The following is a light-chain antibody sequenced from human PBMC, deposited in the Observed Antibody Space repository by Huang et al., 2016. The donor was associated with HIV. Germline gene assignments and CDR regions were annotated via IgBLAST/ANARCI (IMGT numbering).Light chain of an antibody. CDR2: GAS. CDR1: QSVSSSY. CDR3: QQYGNSPPDT. J-gene: IGKJ2*01. Sequence: EIVLTQSTGTLSLSPGERATPSCRAIQSVSSSYLAWYQQKPGQDPRLLIYGASSRATGIPDRFSGSGSGTDFTLTISRLEPEDFAVYYCQQYGNSPPDTFGQGTKLEIK. V-gene: IGKV3-20*01.